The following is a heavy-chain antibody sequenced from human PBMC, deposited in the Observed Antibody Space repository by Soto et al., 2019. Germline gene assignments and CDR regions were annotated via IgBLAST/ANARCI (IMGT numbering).Heavy chain of an antibody. J-gene: IGHJ6*02. CDR2: IIPIFGTA. CDR1: GGTFSSYA. V-gene: IGHV1-69*13. Sequence: AASVKVSCKASGGTFSSYAISWVRQAPGQGLEWMGGIIPIFGTANYAQKFQGRVTITADESTSTAYMELSSLRSEDTAVYYCARVPRITMVRGARALGMDVWGQGTTVTVSS. D-gene: IGHD3-10*01. CDR3: ARVPRITMVRGARALGMDV.